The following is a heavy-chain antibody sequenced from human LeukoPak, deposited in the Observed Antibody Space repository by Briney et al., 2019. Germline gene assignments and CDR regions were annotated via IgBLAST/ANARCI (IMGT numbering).Heavy chain of an antibody. Sequence: GGSLRLSCAASGFTVSCSYMTWVRQAPGKGLEWVSYISSSSSYTNYADSVKGRFTISRDNAKNSLYLQMNSLRAEDTAVYYCARDKNIWFGELLDAFDIWGQGTMVTVSS. D-gene: IGHD3-10*01. V-gene: IGHV3-11*06. CDR1: GFTVSCSY. CDR3: ARDKNIWFGELLDAFDI. CDR2: ISSSSSYT. J-gene: IGHJ3*02.